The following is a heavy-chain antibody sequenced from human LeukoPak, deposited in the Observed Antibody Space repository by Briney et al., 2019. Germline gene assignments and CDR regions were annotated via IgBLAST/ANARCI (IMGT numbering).Heavy chain of an antibody. J-gene: IGHJ4*02. D-gene: IGHD1-26*01. Sequence: AGSLRLSCAASGLTFSNNYMSWVRQAPGKGLEWVSVINSGGRTYYDDSVKGRFTISRDNSKNTLFLQMNRLRGEYTAVYYCTRGKYGGSPVFDDWGQGTLVTAS. CDR1: GLTFSNNY. CDR2: INSGGRT. CDR3: TRGKYGGSPVFDD. V-gene: IGHV3-66*01.